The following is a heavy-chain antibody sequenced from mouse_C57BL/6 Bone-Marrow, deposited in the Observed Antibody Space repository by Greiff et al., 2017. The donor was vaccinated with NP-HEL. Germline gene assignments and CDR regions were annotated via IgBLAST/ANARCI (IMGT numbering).Heavy chain of an antibody. V-gene: IGHV1-53*01. D-gene: IGHD1-1*01. CDR3: AHITTVVATRYAMDY. J-gene: IGHJ4*01. Sequence: VKLQQPGTELVKPGASVKLSCKASGYTFTSYWMHWVKQRPGQGLEWIGNINPSNGGTNYNEKFKSKATLTVDKSSSTAYMQLLSLTSEDSAVYYCAHITTVVATRYAMDYWGQGTSVTVSS. CDR1: GYTFTSYW. CDR2: INPSNGGT.